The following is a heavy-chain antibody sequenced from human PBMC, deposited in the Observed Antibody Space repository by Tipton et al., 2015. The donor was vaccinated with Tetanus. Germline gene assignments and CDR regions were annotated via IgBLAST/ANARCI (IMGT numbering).Heavy chain of an antibody. V-gene: IGHV4-39*01. CDR3: ARHFGGDFDY. Sequence: TLSLTCTVSGGSISNTSHYWGWIRQPPGKGLEWIGSIYYSGSTYYNPSLKSRVTISVDTSKNQFSLKLSSVTAADTAVYYCARHFGGDFDYWGQGTLVTVSS. CDR1: GGSISNTSHY. D-gene: IGHD3-16*01. CDR2: IYYSGST. J-gene: IGHJ4*02.